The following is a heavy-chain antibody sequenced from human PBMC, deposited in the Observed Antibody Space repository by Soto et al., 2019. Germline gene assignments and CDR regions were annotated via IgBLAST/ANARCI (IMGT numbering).Heavy chain of an antibody. CDR3: ARGAIVVVVAAPTWFDP. CDR1: GGSFSGYY. CDR2: INHSGST. J-gene: IGHJ5*02. V-gene: IGHV4-34*01. D-gene: IGHD2-15*01. Sequence: QVQLQQWGAGLLKPSETLSLTCAVYGGSFSGYYWSWIRQPPGKGLEWIGEINHSGSTNYNPSLKSRGPISVDTAKNQFSLKLSSVTAADTAVYYCARGAIVVVVAAPTWFDPWGQGTLVTVSS.